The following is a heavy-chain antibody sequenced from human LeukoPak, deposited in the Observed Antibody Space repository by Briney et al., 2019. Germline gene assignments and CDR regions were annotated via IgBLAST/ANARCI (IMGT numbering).Heavy chain of an antibody. V-gene: IGHV3-13*04. J-gene: IGHJ4*02. CDR3: ARGAGWFGGGGLDY. D-gene: IGHD3-10*01. Sequence: GLLRLSRAASGFTFRCFELPRVRQANGKGLELVSAIGTAGDTYYPGSVKGRFTISRENAKNSLYLQMNSLRAGDTAVYYCARGAGWFGGGGLDYWGQGTLVTVSS. CDR1: GFTFRCFE. CDR2: IGTAGDT.